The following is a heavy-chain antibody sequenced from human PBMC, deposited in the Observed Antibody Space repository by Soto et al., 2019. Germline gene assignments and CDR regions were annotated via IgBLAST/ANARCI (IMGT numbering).Heavy chain of an antibody. D-gene: IGHD1-1*01. Sequence: GGSLRLSCAASGFTLSSYWMHWVRQAPGKGLVWVSRINNDGRSTSYADSVKGRFTASRDNAKNTLYLQMNSLRAEDTAVYYCARDVHLQSFDYWGQGTLVTVSS. J-gene: IGHJ4*02. CDR2: INNDGRST. CDR3: ARDVHLQSFDY. V-gene: IGHV3-74*01. CDR1: GFTLSSYW.